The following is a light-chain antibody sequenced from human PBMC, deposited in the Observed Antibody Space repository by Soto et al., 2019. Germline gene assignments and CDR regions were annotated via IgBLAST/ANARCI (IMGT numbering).Light chain of an antibody. CDR3: QQRRGT. Sequence: EIVFTQSPYALSLSTGESATLSCRASQSVSRYLAWYQQKPGQAPRLLIYDASNRATGIPARFSGSGSGTDFTLTISSLEPEDFAVYYCQQRRGTFGGGTKVDIK. CDR2: DAS. CDR1: QSVSRY. V-gene: IGKV3-11*01. J-gene: IGKJ4*01.